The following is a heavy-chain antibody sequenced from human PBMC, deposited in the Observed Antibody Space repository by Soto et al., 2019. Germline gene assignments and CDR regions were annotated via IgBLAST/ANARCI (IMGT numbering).Heavy chain of an antibody. J-gene: IGHJ4*02. D-gene: IGHD4-17*01. CDR1: GFTFSSYA. Sequence: PGGSLRLSCAASGFTFSSYAMSWVRQAPGKGLEWVSTISGGGSTNYADSVKGRFTISRDNSKNTLYLQMNSLRAEDTAVYYCAKDRGDYVLDYWGQGTLVTVSS. V-gene: IGHV3-23*01. CDR2: ISGGGST. CDR3: AKDRGDYVLDY.